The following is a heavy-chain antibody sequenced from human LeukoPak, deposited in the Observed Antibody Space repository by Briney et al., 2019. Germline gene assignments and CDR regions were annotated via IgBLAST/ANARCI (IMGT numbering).Heavy chain of an antibody. CDR3: ARDTAVATSNFDY. CDR1: GFTFSSYS. J-gene: IGHJ4*02. V-gene: IGHV3-21*01. Sequence: GGSLRLSCAASGFTFSSYSMNWVRQAPGKGLEWVSSISSSSSYIYYADSVKGRFTISRDNAKNSLYLQMNSLRAEDTAVYYCARDTAVATSNFDYWGRGTLVTVSS. D-gene: IGHD5-12*01. CDR2: ISSSSSYI.